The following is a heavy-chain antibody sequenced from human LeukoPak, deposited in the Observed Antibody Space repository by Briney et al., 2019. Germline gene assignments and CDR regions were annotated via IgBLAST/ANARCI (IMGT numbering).Heavy chain of an antibody. D-gene: IGHD5-12*01. V-gene: IGHV1-18*01. J-gene: IGHJ4*02. Sequence: ASVKVSCKASGYTFTSYGISWVRQAPGQGLEWMGWISGYNGNTNYAQKFLGRASMTADTSTSTAYMELRSLTSDDTAVYYCARSGRGTYYYFDLWGQGTLVTVSS. CDR2: ISGYNGNT. CDR3: ARSGRGTYYYFDL. CDR1: GYTFTSYG.